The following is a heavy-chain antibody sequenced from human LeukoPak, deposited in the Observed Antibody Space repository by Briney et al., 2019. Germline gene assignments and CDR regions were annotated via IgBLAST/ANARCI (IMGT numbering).Heavy chain of an antibody. CDR3: ARVRCSGGSCYSYYYYYYGMDV. D-gene: IGHD2-15*01. V-gene: IGHV1-69*13. CDR1: GGTFSSYA. J-gene: IGHJ6*02. Sequence: ASAKVSCKASGGTFSSYAISWVRQAPGQGLEWMGGIIPIFGTANYAQKFQGRVTITADESTSTAYMELSSLRSEDTAVYYCARVRCSGGSCYSYYYYYYGMDVWGQGTTVTVSS. CDR2: IIPIFGTA.